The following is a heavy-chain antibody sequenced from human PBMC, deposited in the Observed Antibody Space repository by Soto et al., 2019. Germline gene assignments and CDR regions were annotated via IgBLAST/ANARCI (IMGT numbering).Heavy chain of an antibody. Sequence: PGGSLRLSCVASGFNFSDHYMTWIRQAPGKGLEWVSSISSSGTTKEYADSVKGRFTISRDNAKSSLSLQMNSLRAEDTAVCYCAREGEYWFDPWGQGTLVTVSS. D-gene: IGHD3-16*01. CDR3: AREGEYWFDP. J-gene: IGHJ5*02. V-gene: IGHV3-11*01. CDR1: GFNFSDHY. CDR2: ISSSGTTK.